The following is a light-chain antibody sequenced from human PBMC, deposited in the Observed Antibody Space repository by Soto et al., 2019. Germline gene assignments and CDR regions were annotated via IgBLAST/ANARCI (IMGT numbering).Light chain of an antibody. Sequence: QCALTQPASVSGSPGQSITISCTGTSSDVGGYSHVSWYQHHPGKAPKLIIYDVTTRPSGISNRFSASKSGNTASLTISRLQAEDEADYYCGSYTASSTLVFGTGTKLTVL. CDR3: GSYTASSTLV. J-gene: IGLJ1*01. CDR1: SSDVGGYSH. CDR2: DVT. V-gene: IGLV2-14*03.